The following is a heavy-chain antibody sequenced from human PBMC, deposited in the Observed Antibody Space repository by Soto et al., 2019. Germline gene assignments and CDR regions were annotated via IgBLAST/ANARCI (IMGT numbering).Heavy chain of an antibody. V-gene: IGHV3-23*01. D-gene: IGHD2-8*01. J-gene: IGHJ4*02. Sequence: PGGSLRLSCAASGFMFRSYAMTWVRQAPGKGLEWVSGISGSGGSTYYADSVKGRFTISRDNSKNTLYLQMNSLRAEDTAVYYCGKDKLQQLNGVDYWGQGALVTVSS. CDR3: GKDKLQQLNGVDY. CDR1: GFMFRSYA. CDR2: ISGSGGST.